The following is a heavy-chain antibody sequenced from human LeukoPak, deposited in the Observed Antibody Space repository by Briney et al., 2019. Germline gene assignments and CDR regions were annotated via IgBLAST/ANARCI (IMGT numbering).Heavy chain of an antibody. Sequence: SETLSLTCAVYGGSFSGYYWSWIRQPPGKGLEWIGYIYYSGSTNYNPFLKSRVTISVDTSKNQFSLKLNSVTAADTAVYYCARITYGDNHFDIWGQGTMVTVSS. J-gene: IGHJ3*02. V-gene: IGHV4-59*01. CDR3: ARITYGDNHFDI. D-gene: IGHD4-23*01. CDR1: GGSFSGYY. CDR2: IYYSGST.